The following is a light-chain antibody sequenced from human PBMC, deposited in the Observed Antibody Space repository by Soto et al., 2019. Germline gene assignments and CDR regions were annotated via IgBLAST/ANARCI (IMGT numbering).Light chain of an antibody. J-gene: IGKJ1*01. Sequence: IQITQSPSSLSASVGDRVTITCRASQGISNELGWYQQRPGKAPKVLIYGASNLQSGVPSRFSGSASGTDFTLTISSLQPEDFATYYCLQDYTYPWTFGQGTKVDIK. CDR2: GAS. CDR3: LQDYTYPWT. CDR1: QGISNE. V-gene: IGKV1-6*01.